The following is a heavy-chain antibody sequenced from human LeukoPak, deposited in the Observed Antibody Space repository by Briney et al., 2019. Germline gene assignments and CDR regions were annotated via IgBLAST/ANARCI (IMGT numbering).Heavy chain of an antibody. CDR2: INHSGST. V-gene: IGHV4-34*01. J-gene: IGHJ6*03. Sequence: MPSETLSLTCAVYGGSFSGYYWSWIRQPPGKGLEWIGEINHSGSTNYNPSLKSRVTISVDTSKNQFSLKLSSVTAADTAVYYCARGRRGRQVVSMDVWGKGTTVTVSS. CDR3: ARGRRGRQVVSMDV. D-gene: IGHD2-2*01. CDR1: GGSFSGYY.